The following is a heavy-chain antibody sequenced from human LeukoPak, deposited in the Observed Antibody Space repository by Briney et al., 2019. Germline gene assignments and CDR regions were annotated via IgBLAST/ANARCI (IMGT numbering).Heavy chain of an antibody. D-gene: IGHD6-19*01. J-gene: IGHJ4*02. Sequence: PSETLSLTCAVYGGSFSGYYWSWIRQPPGKGLEWIGEIHHIGSTNYNPSLKSRVTISVDTSKNQFSLKLSSVTAADTAVYYCARAQRAAGAVAGTVIDYWGQGTLVTVSS. V-gene: IGHV4-34*01. CDR2: IHHIGST. CDR3: ARAQRAAGAVAGTVIDY. CDR1: GGSFSGYY.